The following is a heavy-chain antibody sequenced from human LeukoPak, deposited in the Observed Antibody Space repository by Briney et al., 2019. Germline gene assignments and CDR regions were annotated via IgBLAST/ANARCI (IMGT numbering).Heavy chain of an antibody. V-gene: IGHV3-7*01. CDR1: GFIFSNYW. D-gene: IGHD1-26*01. CDR3: VRDTGGSGSYPDY. CDR2: IKQDGSER. J-gene: IGHJ4*02. Sequence: PGGSLRLSCAASGFIFSNYWMTWVRQAPGKGLEWVANIKQDGSERYYVDSVRGRFTISRDNAKNSVYLQVNSLRVEDTAMYYCVRDTGGSGSYPDYWGQGVLVTVSS.